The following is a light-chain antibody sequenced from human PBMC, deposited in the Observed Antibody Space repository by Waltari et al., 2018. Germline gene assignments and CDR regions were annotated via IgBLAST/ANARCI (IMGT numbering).Light chain of an antibody. CDR1: KLGDKY. J-gene: IGLJ2*01. Sequence: SYELTQPPSVSVSPGQTASITCSGDKLGDKYACWYQQKPGQSPGLGSCQGSKRPSGIPERFSGSNSGNTATLTISGTQAMDEADYYCQAWDSSTVVFGGVTKLTVL. CDR2: QGS. CDR3: QAWDSSTVV. V-gene: IGLV3-1*01.